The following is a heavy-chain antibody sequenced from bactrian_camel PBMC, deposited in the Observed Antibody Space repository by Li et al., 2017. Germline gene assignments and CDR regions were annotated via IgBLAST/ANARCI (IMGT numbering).Heavy chain of an antibody. CDR2: VNAGAGST. V-gene: IGHV3S1*01. D-gene: IGHD3*01. Sequence: HVQLVESGGGSVQAGGSLKLSCEFSEYTASTNCMTWFRQAPGKEREGVAAVNAGAGSTFYADSVKGRFTISHDNAKSTIYLQLNSLEPEDTATYYCAAPLDIYRGSYCWPPDAEYKTWGQGTQVTVS. CDR3: AAPLDIYRGSYCWPPDAEYKT. CDR1: EYTASTNC. J-gene: IGHJ6*01.